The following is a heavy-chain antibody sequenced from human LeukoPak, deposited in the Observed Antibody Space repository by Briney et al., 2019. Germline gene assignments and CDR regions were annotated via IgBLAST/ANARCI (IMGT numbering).Heavy chain of an antibody. Sequence: PGGSLRLSCAASGFTFSSYAMSWVRQAPGKGLEWVSAISSSGGSTYYADSVKGRFTTSRDNSKNTLYLQMNSLRAEDTAVYYCAKDSIYSRGSGWYRDAFDIWGQGTMVTVSS. CDR2: ISSSGGST. J-gene: IGHJ3*02. V-gene: IGHV3-23*01. D-gene: IGHD6-19*01. CDR3: AKDSIYSRGSGWYRDAFDI. CDR1: GFTFSSYA.